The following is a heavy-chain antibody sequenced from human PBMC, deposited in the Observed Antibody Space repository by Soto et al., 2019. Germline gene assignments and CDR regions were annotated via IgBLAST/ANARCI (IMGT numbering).Heavy chain of an antibody. Sequence: ASVKVSCKASGYTFTSYYIHWVRQAPGQGLEWMGIINPSGGSTSYTQKFQGRVTMSRDTSTSTVYMELSSLRSEDTPVYYCAREDDVLYYFDYWGQGTLVTVSS. CDR3: AREDDVLYYFDY. J-gene: IGHJ4*02. D-gene: IGHD3-10*02. CDR2: INPSGGST. CDR1: GYTFTSYY. V-gene: IGHV1-46*01.